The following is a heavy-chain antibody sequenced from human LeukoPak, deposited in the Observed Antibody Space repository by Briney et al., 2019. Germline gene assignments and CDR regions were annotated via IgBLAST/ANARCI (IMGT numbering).Heavy chain of an antibody. J-gene: IGHJ4*02. Sequence: SETLSLTCAVYGGSFSGYYWSWIRQPPGKGLEWIGSLYYTGSTYYNPSLKSRVTILVDTSKNQFSLKLSSVTAADTAVYYCARVGSYYYHYWGQGTLVTVSS. CDR3: ARVGSYYYHY. CDR2: LYYTGST. CDR1: GGSFSGYY. D-gene: IGHD1-26*01. V-gene: IGHV4-34*01.